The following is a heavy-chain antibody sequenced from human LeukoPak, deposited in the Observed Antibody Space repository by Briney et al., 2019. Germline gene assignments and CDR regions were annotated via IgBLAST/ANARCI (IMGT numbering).Heavy chain of an antibody. CDR2: ISAYNGNT. Sequence: ASVKVSCKASGYTFTSYDISWVRQAPGQGLEWMGWISAYNGNTNYAQKLQGRVTMTTDTSTSTAYMELRSLRSDDTAVYYCARDANRNGIAAPTSYYYGMDVWGQGTTVTVSS. CDR3: ARDANRNGIAAPTSYYYGMDV. CDR1: GYTFTSYD. V-gene: IGHV1-18*01. D-gene: IGHD6-6*01. J-gene: IGHJ6*02.